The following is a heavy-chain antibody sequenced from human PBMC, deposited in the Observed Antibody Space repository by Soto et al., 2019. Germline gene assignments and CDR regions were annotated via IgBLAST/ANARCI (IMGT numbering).Heavy chain of an antibody. V-gene: IGHV1-18*01. J-gene: IGHJ5*02. CDR3: ARDLGYSDCWSGDCNPLPENNWFDP. CDR2: ISAYNGNT. D-gene: IGHD3-3*01. Sequence: ASVKVSCKASGYTFTSYGISWVRQAPGQGLEWMGWISAYNGNTNYAQKLQGRVTMTTDTSTSTAYMELRSLRSHDTAVYYCARDLGYSDCWSGDCNPLPENNWFDPWGQGTRVTVAS. CDR1: GYTFTSYG.